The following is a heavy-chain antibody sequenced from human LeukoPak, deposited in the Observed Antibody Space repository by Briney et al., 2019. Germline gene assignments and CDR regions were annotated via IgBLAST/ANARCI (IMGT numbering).Heavy chain of an antibody. Sequence: ASVRVSCKVSGYPLSDLAMHWVRQAPGKGLEWLGGFDPEDGESIYPQKFQGRVTMTEDTSTDTAYMELRRLTSEDTAIYYCALGIVAATTLFDYWGQGTLVTVSS. V-gene: IGHV1-24*01. CDR3: ALGIVAATTLFDY. J-gene: IGHJ4*02. CDR2: FDPEDGES. CDR1: GYPLSDLA. D-gene: IGHD5-12*01.